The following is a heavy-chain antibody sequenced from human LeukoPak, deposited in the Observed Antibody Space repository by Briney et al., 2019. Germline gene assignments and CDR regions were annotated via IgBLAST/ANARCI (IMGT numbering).Heavy chain of an antibody. CDR2: ISGSGGRT. J-gene: IGHJ6*02. Sequence: GGSLRLSCAASGFTFSSYAMSWVRQAPGKGLEWVSAISGSGGRTYYADSVKGRFTISKDNSKNTLYLQMNSLRAEDTAVYYCARDLYVDIVAPSGMDVWGQGTTVTVSS. CDR1: GFTFSSYA. V-gene: IGHV3-23*01. D-gene: IGHD5-12*01. CDR3: ARDLYVDIVAPSGMDV.